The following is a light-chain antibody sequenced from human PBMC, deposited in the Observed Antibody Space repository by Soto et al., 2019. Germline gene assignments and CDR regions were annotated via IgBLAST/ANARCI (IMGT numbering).Light chain of an antibody. CDR1: QSISTW. V-gene: IGKV1-5*03. Sequence: DLQMTQSPSTLSASVGARVTITCRASQSISTWLAWYQQEPGKAPKLLIHKASSLQSGVPSRFSAIGSGTEFTLNIGSLQPDDGATYDGQHYNSYSEAFGQGTKVEIK. CDR3: QHYNSYSEA. CDR2: KAS. J-gene: IGKJ1*01.